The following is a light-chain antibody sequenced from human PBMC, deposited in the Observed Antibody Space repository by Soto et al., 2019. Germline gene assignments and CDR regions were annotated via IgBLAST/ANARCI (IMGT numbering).Light chain of an antibody. CDR2: DAS. CDR3: QQRSVWPLT. J-gene: IGKJ5*01. CDR1: QSVSSY. V-gene: IGKV3-11*01. Sequence: EIVLTQSPATLSLSPGKRATLSCRASQSVSSYLAWYQQKPGQAPRLLIYDASNRATGIPARFSGSGSGTDFTLTISSLEPEDFAVYYCQQRSVWPLTFGQGTRLEIK.